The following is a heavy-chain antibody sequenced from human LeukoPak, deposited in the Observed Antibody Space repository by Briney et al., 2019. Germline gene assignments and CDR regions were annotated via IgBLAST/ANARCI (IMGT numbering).Heavy chain of an antibody. J-gene: IGHJ1*01. CDR2: MRPNSGET. CDR1: GYTFTNFE. D-gene: IGHD2-15*01. CDR3: ARGYCSGGGCYTAEYLPH. Sequence: EASVKVSCKASGYTFTNFEINRVRQVAGQGLEWMGWMRPNSGETVNVQKFQGRVTMTRDISTSTAYMELTGLRSDDTAVYFCARGYCSGGGCYTAEYLPHWGQGTLVTVSS. V-gene: IGHV1-8*02.